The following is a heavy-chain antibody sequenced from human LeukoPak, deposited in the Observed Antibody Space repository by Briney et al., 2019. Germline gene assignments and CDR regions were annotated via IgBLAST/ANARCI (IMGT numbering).Heavy chain of an antibody. V-gene: IGHV3-48*03. Sequence: GGSLRLSCAASGFTFSSYGMTWVRQAPGKGLEWVSYISSSGSTIYYADSVKGRFTISRDNAKNSLYLQMNSLRAEDTAVYYYARGGGRTLFFDYWGQGTLVTISS. CDR3: ARGGGRTLFFDY. CDR1: GFTFSSYG. CDR2: ISSSGSTI. D-gene: IGHD1/OR15-1a*01. J-gene: IGHJ4*02.